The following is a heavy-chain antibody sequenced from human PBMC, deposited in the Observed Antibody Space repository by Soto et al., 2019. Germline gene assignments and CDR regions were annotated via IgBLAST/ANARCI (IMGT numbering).Heavy chain of an antibody. J-gene: IGHJ4*01. CDR3: VRYQEVGRNY. Sequence: GGSLRLSCAASGFPFSSYWMSWVRQAPGKGLEWVANIKQDGSEKYYVDSVKGRFTISRDNAKNSLYLQMNSLRAEDTAVYYCVRYQEVGRNYWAHRTLGTASS. CDR1: GFPFSSYW. CDR2: IKQDGSEK. D-gene: IGHD2-15*01. V-gene: IGHV3-7*01.